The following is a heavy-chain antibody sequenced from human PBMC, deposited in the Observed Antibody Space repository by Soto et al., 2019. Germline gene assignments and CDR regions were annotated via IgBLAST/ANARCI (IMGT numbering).Heavy chain of an antibody. J-gene: IGHJ5*02. V-gene: IGHV1-69*13. CDR1: GGTFSSYA. Sequence: SVKVSCKASGGTFSSYAISWVRQAPGQGLEWMGGIIPIFGTANYAQKFQGRVTITADESTSTAYMELSSLRSEDTAVYYCARANSSRLPTRNTNNWFDPWGQGTLVTVS. CDR2: IIPIFGTA. CDR3: ARANSSRLPTRNTNNWFDP. D-gene: IGHD6-13*01.